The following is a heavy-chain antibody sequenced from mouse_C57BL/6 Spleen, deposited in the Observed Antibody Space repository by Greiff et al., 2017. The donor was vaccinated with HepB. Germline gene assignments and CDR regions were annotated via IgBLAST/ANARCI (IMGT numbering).Heavy chain of an antibody. V-gene: IGHV1-19*01. Sequence: VQLQQSGPVLVKPGASVKMSCKASGYTFTDYYMNWVKQSNGKSLEWIGVINPYNGGTSYNQKFKGKATLTVDKSSSTAYMELNSLTSADSAVYYCARSDLYAMDYWGQGTSVTVSS. CDR3: ARSDLYAMDY. J-gene: IGHJ4*01. CDR2: INPYNGGT. CDR1: GYTFTDYY.